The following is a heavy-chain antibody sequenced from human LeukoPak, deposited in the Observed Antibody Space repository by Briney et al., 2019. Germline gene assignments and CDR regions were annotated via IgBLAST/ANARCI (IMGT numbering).Heavy chain of an antibody. CDR2: VNHRGDT. J-gene: IGHJ3*02. D-gene: IGHD2-15*01. CDR1: GGSFSGYY. V-gene: IGHV4-34*01. CDR3: AMPHVCSATTCTGPFHS. Sequence: SETLSLTCAVYGGSFSGYYLSWIRLPPGKGLEWIGEVNHRGDTIYNPSLKRRVIMSVDTYKNQFFLHLNSMTATDTAEYYCAMPHVCSATTCTGPFHSWSQGTMVTVSS.